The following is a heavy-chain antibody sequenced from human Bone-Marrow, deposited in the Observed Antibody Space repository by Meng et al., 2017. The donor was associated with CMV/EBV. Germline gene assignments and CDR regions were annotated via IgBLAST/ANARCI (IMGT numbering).Heavy chain of an antibody. Sequence: GESLKISCAASGFTFSSYEMNWVRQAPGKGLEWVSYISSSGSTIYYADSVKGRFTISRDNAKNSLYLQMNSLRAEDTAVYYCAREYCSSTSCRNYYYYGMDVWGQGTTVTVSS. V-gene: IGHV3-48*03. CDR2: ISSSGSTI. D-gene: IGHD2-2*01. CDR1: GFTFSSYE. J-gene: IGHJ6*02. CDR3: AREYCSSTSCRNYYYYGMDV.